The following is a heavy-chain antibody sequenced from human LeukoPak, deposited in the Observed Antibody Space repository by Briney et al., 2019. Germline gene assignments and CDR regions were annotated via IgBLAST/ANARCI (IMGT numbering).Heavy chain of an antibody. D-gene: IGHD5-24*01. CDR2: IFHSGTT. Sequence: SETLSLTCTVSGGSISSSDYYWGWIRQPPGKGLEWIGNIFHSGTTYYDPSLKSRVIISVDTSKNQCSLKLSSVTAADTALYYCARHNFRNGYNRPFDYWGQGTLVTVSS. J-gene: IGHJ4*02. V-gene: IGHV4-39*01. CDR1: GGSISSSDYY. CDR3: ARHNFRNGYNRPFDY.